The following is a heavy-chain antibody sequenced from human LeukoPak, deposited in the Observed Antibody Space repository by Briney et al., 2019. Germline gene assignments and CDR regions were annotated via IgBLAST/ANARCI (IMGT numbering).Heavy chain of an antibody. Sequence: SVKVSCKASGGTSSSYAISWVRQAPGQGLEWMGGIIPIFGTANYAQKFQGRVTITTDESTSTAYMELSSLRSEDTAVYYCARSSIEMATINAYWGQGTLVTVSS. D-gene: IGHD5-24*01. CDR3: ARSSIEMATINAY. J-gene: IGHJ4*02. CDR1: GGTSSSYA. V-gene: IGHV1-69*05. CDR2: IIPIFGTA.